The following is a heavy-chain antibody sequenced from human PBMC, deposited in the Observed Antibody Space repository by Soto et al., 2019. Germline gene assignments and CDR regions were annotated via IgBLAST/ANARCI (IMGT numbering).Heavy chain of an antibody. V-gene: IGHV3-7*04. J-gene: IGHJ4*02. CDR1: GFTFSSNW. CDR2: IRQDGSEK. CDR3: AREIVVARGASYFDY. D-gene: IGHD2-2*01. Sequence: PGGSLRLSCVGSGFTFSSNWMTWVRQAPGKGLEWMGNIRQDGSEKNYVDSVKGRFTISRDNAKNSLYLQMNSLRAEDTAVYYCAREIVVARGASYFDYWGPGTLVTVSS.